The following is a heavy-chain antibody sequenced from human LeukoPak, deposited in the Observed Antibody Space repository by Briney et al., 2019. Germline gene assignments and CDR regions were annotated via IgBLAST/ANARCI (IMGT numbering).Heavy chain of an antibody. CDR2: ISSSSSYI. CDR1: GFTFSSYS. Sequence: PGGSLRLSCAASGFTFSSYSMNWVRQAPGKGLEWVSSISSSSSYIYYADSVKGRFTISRDNAKNSLDLQMNSLRAEDTAVYYCARQGSTVGATYYYYYYMDVWGKGTTVTVSS. CDR3: ARQGSTVGATYYYYYYMDV. D-gene: IGHD1-26*01. V-gene: IGHV3-21*01. J-gene: IGHJ6*03.